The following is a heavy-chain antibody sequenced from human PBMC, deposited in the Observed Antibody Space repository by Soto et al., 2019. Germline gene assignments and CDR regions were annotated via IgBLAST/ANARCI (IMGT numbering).Heavy chain of an antibody. Sequence: QVQLVQSGAEVKKPGSSVKVSCKASGGTFSNYPISWVRQAPGQGLEWMGGIIPNFGTVNYAQKIQGRVKINADESTSTAYMELSSLRSEDTAVYYCARLIHRCLHLAYFNFWGSGT. D-gene: IGHD2-8*01. CDR2: IIPNFGTV. CDR3: ARLIHRCLHLAYFNF. J-gene: IGHJ2*01. CDR1: GGTFSNYP. V-gene: IGHV1-69*12.